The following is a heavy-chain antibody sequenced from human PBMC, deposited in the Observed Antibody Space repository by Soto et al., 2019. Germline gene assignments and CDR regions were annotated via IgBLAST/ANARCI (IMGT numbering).Heavy chain of an antibody. CDR1: GGSVSSTTDY. CDR2: IYYSGIT. J-gene: IGHJ5*02. D-gene: IGHD1-1*01. Sequence: PSETLSLTCSVSGGSVSSTTDYWSWIRQPPGKGLECIGYIYYSGITNYNPSLKSRVTISLDTSKNQFSLKLPSVTAADTAVYYCARMSLFYTTTAWGQGTLVTVSS. V-gene: IGHV4-61*01. CDR3: ARMSLFYTTTA.